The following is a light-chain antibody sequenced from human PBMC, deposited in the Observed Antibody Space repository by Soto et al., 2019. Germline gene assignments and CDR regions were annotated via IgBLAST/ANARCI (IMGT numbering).Light chain of an antibody. V-gene: IGLV2-14*01. Sequence: QSALTQPASVSGSPGQSITISCTGTSSDVGGYNYVSWYQQHPGKAPTLMIYDVSNRPSGVSNRFSGAKSANTASLTISGLQAEDEAAYYCSPSTSSSTRVFGGGTKLTVL. CDR3: SPSTSSSTRV. J-gene: IGLJ2*01. CDR2: DVS. CDR1: SSDVGGYNY.